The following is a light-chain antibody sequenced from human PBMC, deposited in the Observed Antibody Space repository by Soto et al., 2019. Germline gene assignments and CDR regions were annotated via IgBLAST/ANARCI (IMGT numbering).Light chain of an antibody. J-gene: IGKJ5*01. CDR1: QSITSS. CDR2: GAS. Sequence: EIVMTQSPATLSVYPGERATLSCRASQSITSSLAWYQHKPGQAPRLLIYGASTRATGIPARFSGSGSGTEFTLTITSLQSEDFAVYYCQQSNNWPPITFGQGTRLEIK. V-gene: IGKV3-15*01. CDR3: QQSNNWPPIT.